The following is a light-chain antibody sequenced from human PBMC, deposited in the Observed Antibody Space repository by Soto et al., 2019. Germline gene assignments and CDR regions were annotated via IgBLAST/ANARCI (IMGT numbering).Light chain of an antibody. J-gene: IGKJ2*01. Sequence: EIVLTQSPATLPLSPGESATLSCRASQSVSAYLAWSQQKPGQAPRLLIHDASSSATGIPARFSGSGSGTEFALTITGPDPEDFAVYYWQQRSGWPPVYSFGQGTKVEIK. CDR2: DAS. CDR1: QSVSAY. V-gene: IGKV3-11*01. CDR3: QQRSGWPPVYS.